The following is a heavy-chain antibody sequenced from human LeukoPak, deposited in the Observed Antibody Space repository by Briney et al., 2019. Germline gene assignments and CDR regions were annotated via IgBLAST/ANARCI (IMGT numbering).Heavy chain of an antibody. CDR3: AKTSEYSSSSDNWFDP. J-gene: IGHJ5*02. CDR1: GFTFSSYS. V-gene: IGHV3-23*01. D-gene: IGHD6-6*01. CDR2: ISGSGGST. Sequence: GGSLRLSCAASGFTFSSYSMNWVRQAPGKGLEWVSAISGSGGSTYYADSVKGRFTISRDNSKNTLYLQMNSLRAEDTAVYYCAKTSEYSSSSDNWFDPWGQGTLVTVSS.